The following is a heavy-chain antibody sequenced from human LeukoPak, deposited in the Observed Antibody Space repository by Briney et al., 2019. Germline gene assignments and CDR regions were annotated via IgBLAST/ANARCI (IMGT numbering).Heavy chain of an antibody. Sequence: ASVKVSCKASGGTFSSYAISWVRQAPGQGLEWMGGIIPIFGTANYAQKFQGRVTITADKFTSTAYMELSSLRSEDTAVYYCARDGRYCSSTSCSYFDYWGQGTLVTVSS. D-gene: IGHD2-2*01. J-gene: IGHJ4*02. CDR2: IIPIFGTA. CDR3: ARDGRYCSSTSCSYFDY. CDR1: GGTFSSYA. V-gene: IGHV1-69*06.